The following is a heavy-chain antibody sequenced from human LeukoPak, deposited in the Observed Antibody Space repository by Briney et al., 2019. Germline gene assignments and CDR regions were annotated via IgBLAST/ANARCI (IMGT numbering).Heavy chain of an antibody. D-gene: IGHD3-22*01. J-gene: IGHJ4*02. CDR1: GYTFTSYY. V-gene: IGHV1-46*01. CDR2: INPSGGST. CDR3: AREPYYYDSSGNFDY. Sequence: GASVKVSCKASGYTFTSYYMHWVRQAPGQGLEWMGIINPSGGSTSYAQKFQGRVTMTRDTSTSTVYMELSSLRSEDTAVYYCAREPYYYDSSGNFDYWGQGTLVTVSS.